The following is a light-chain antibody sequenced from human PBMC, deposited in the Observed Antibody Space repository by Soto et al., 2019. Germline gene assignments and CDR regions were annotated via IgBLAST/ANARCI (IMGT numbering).Light chain of an antibody. Sequence: DIQMTQSPSSLSASVGDRVTITCRASESISDYLNWYQQKPGKPPKLLIYAASNLQSGVPSRFGGSGSGTVYTLTIGSLQPEDFATYYCQQSYSTPLTFGGGTKVEIK. CDR2: AAS. CDR3: QQSYSTPLT. J-gene: IGKJ4*01. CDR1: ESISDY. V-gene: IGKV1-39*01.